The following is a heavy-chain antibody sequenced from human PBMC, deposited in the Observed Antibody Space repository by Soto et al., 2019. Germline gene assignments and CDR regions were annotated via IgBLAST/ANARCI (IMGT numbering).Heavy chain of an antibody. D-gene: IGHD1-7*01. J-gene: IGHJ3*02. CDR1: GYTFTGYY. Sequence: GASVKVSCKASGYTFTGYYMHWVRQAPGQGLEWMGWINPNSGGTNYAQKFQGWVTMTRDTSISTAYMELSRLRSDDTAVYYCARAGNWNYGLEAFDIWGQGTMVTVSS. CDR3: ARAGNWNYGLEAFDI. CDR2: INPNSGGT. V-gene: IGHV1-2*04.